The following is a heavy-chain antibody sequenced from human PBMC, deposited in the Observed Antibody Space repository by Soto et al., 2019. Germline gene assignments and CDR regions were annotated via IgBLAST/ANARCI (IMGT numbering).Heavy chain of an antibody. CDR3: ARVIGELLIYYYYGMDV. Sequence: GGSLRLSCAASGFTFSSYAMHWVRQAPGKGLEWVAVISYDGSNKYYADSVKGRFTISRDNSKNTLYLQMNSLRAEDTAVYYCARVIGELLIYYYYGMDVWGQGTTVTVSS. V-gene: IGHV3-30-3*01. CDR1: GFTFSSYA. J-gene: IGHJ6*02. CDR2: ISYDGSNK. D-gene: IGHD3-10*01.